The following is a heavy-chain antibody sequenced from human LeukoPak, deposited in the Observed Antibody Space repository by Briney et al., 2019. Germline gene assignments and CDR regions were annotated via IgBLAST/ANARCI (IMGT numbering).Heavy chain of an antibody. J-gene: IGHJ4*02. CDR3: AKDWGRYYYGSGRSDGFDY. V-gene: IGHV3-30*02. CDR2: IRYDGSNK. D-gene: IGHD3-10*01. CDR1: GFTFSSYW. Sequence: GGSLRLSCAASGFTFSSYWMHWVRQAPGKGLEWVAFIRYDGSNKYYADSVKGRFTISRDNSKNTLYLQMNSLKAEDTAVYYCAKDWGRYYYGSGRSDGFDYWGQGTLVTVSS.